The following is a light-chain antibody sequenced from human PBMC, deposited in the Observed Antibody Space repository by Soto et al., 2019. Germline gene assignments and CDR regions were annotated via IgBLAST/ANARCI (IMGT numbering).Light chain of an antibody. Sequence: QSALTQPASVSGSPGQSITIACTGTSSDIGGYNFVSWYQQHPRKAPKLLIYDVGNRPSGVSNRFSGSKSGNTASLTISGLQAEDEAHYYCNSYRTVSTYVFGTGTKVTVL. V-gene: IGLV2-14*01. CDR3: NSYRTVSTYV. J-gene: IGLJ1*01. CDR1: SSDIGGYNF. CDR2: DVG.